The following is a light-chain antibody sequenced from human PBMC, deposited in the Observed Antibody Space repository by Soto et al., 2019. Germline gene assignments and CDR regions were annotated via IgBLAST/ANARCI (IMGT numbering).Light chain of an antibody. J-gene: IGKJ2*01. Sequence: IQMTQSASTLSASLGDRVTISCRASQSISSWLAWYQQKPGKAPKLLIYDASSLESGVPSRFSGSGSGTEFTLTISSLQPDDFATYYCQQYNSYSSTFGQGT. CDR2: DAS. CDR1: QSISSW. V-gene: IGKV1-5*01. CDR3: QQYNSYSST.